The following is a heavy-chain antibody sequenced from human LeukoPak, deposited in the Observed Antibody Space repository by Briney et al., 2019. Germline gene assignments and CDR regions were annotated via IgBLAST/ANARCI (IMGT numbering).Heavy chain of an antibody. D-gene: IGHD5-18*01. Sequence: GGSLRLSCAASGFTFSADSMNWVRQAPGKGLEWVSYISSSGSNIDYADSVKGRFTISRDNAKNSLYLQMNSLRDEDTAVYSCARDRRGYNCGPFDYWGQGTLVTVSS. CDR2: ISSSGSNI. J-gene: IGHJ4*02. CDR1: GFTFSADS. CDR3: ARDRRGYNCGPFDY. V-gene: IGHV3-48*02.